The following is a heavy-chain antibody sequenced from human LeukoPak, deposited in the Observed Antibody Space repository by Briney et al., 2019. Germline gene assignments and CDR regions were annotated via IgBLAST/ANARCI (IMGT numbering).Heavy chain of an antibody. D-gene: IGHD6-19*01. CDR2: IYHSGST. CDR3: ARACIAVAGKDWDQGLDY. CDR1: GYSISSGYY. V-gene: IGHV4-38-2*02. Sequence: SETLSLTCTVSGYSISSGYYWGWIRQPPGKGLEWIGSIYHSGSTYYNPSLKSRITISVDTSKNQFSMKLSSVTAADTAVYYCARACIAVAGKDWDQGLDYWGQGTLVTVSS. J-gene: IGHJ4*02.